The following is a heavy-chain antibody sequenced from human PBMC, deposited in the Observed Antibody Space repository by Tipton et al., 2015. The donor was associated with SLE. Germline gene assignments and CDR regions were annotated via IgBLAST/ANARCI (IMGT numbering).Heavy chain of an antibody. J-gene: IGHJ3*02. CDR2: IYYSGST. V-gene: IGHV4-59*08. CDR1: GGSISSYY. Sequence: TLSLTCTVSGGSISSYYWSWIRQPPGKGLEWIGYIYYSGSTNYNPFLESRVTISVDTSKNQFSLKLSSVTAADTAVYYCASNSNAFDIWGQGTMVTVPS. D-gene: IGHD5-18*01. CDR3: ASNSNAFDI.